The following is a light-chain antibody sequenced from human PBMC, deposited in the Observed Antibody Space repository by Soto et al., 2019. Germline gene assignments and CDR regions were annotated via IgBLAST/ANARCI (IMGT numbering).Light chain of an antibody. CDR1: HSVSSN. CDR2: GAS. J-gene: IGKJ2*01. CDR3: QQYNNWPPYT. Sequence: EIGMTQSPATLSVSQGERATLSCRASHSVSSNLAWYQQKPGQAPRLLIYGASTRATGIPARFSGSGSGTEFTLTISSLQSEDCAVYYCQQYNNWPPYTCGQGTKLVIK. V-gene: IGKV3-15*01.